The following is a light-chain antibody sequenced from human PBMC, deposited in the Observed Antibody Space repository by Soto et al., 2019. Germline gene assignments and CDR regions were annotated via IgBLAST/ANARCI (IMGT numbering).Light chain of an antibody. J-gene: IGKJ3*01. V-gene: IGKV1-39*01. CDR1: QNINTY. CDR2: DAA. Sequence: DIQMTKSPYSLSAAVGDRVTIACRARQNINTYLNWYQQKPGKAPKLLIFDAASLQSEVPSRFIGGGSRTDFTLTIPSLQPEDFATYYCQQSSSAPFTFGHGTKGDI. CDR3: QQSSSAPFT.